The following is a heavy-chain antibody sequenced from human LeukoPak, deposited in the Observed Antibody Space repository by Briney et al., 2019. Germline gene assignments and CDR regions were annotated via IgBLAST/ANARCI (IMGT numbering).Heavy chain of an antibody. Sequence: SETLSLTCAVYGGSFSGYYWSWIRQPPGKGLEWIGEINHSGSTNYNPSLKSRVTISVDTSKNQFSLKLSPVTAADTAVYYCARRRRSSMVLGVNSNYYYYMDVWGKGTTVTISS. D-gene: IGHD3-10*01. J-gene: IGHJ6*03. CDR1: GGSFSGYY. CDR2: INHSGST. V-gene: IGHV4-34*01. CDR3: ARRRRSSMVLGVNSNYYYYMDV.